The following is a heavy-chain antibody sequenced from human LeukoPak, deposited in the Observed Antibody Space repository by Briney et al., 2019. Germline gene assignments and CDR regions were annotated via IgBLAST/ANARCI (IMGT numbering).Heavy chain of an antibody. J-gene: IGHJ6*03. D-gene: IGHD6-13*01. CDR3: ARQGAAGKYYYYYMDV. CDR2: IYPDDSNT. Sequence: GESLKISCKGSGYNFPIYWIGWVRQMPGQGREWMGIIYPDDSNTIYGPSFQGQVTISADKSINTAYLEWSSLKASDTAIYYCARQGAAGKYYYYYMDVWGKGTTVTVSS. CDR1: GYNFPIYW. V-gene: IGHV5-51*01.